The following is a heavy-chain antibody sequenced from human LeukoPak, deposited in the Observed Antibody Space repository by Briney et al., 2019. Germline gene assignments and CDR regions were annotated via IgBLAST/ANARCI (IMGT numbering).Heavy chain of an antibody. CDR3: ARDTVLNWFDP. D-gene: IGHD4-11*01. CDR2: TSAYNGNT. Sequence: ASVKASCKASGYTFTSYGISWVRQAPGQGLEWMGWTSAYNGNTNYAQKLQGRVTMTTDTSTSTAYMELRSLRSDDTAVYYCARDTVLNWFDPWGQGTLVTVSS. CDR1: GYTFTSYG. J-gene: IGHJ5*02. V-gene: IGHV1-18*01.